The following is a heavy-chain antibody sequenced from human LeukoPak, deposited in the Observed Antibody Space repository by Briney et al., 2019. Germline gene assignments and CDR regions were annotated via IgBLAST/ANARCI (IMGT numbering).Heavy chain of an antibody. CDR3: AREGPYCTNGVCYKKNYFDY. CDR1: GFTFSSYS. V-gene: IGHV3-66*01. J-gene: IGHJ4*02. Sequence: GGSLRLSCAASGFTFSSYSMNWVRQAPGKGLEWVSVIYSGGNTYYADSVRARFTISRDNSKNTLYLQMNSLRAEDTAVYYCAREGPYCTNGVCYKKNYFDYWGQGTLVTVSS. D-gene: IGHD2-8*01. CDR2: IYSGGNT.